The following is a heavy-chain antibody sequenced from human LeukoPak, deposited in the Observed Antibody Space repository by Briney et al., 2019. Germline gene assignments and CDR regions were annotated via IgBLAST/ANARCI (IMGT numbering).Heavy chain of an antibody. Sequence: GRSLRLSCAASGFTFSSYGMHWVRQAPGKGLEWVAVISYDGSNKYYADSVKGRFTISRDNSKNTLHLQMNSLRAEDTAVYYCAKLPSPDAFDIWGQGTMVTVSS. V-gene: IGHV3-30*18. CDR3: AKLPSPDAFDI. CDR1: GFTFSSYG. CDR2: ISYDGSNK. D-gene: IGHD1-26*01. J-gene: IGHJ3*02.